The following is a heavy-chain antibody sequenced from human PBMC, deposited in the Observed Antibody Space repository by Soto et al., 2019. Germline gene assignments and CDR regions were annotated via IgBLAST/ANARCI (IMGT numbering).Heavy chain of an antibody. CDR2: IIPIFGTA. Sequence: GXPVKVSCTASGGRFISYAIIWVRQAPGQGLEWMGGIIPIFGTANYAQKFQGRVTITADESTSTAYMELSSLRSEDTAVYYCARESAAAGTYNWFDPWGQGTLVTV. D-gene: IGHD6-13*01. J-gene: IGHJ5*02. V-gene: IGHV1-69*01. CDR3: ARESAAAGTYNWFDP. CDR1: GGRFISYA.